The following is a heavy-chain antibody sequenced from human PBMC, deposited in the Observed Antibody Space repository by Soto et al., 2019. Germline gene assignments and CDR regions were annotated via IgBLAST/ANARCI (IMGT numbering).Heavy chain of an antibody. V-gene: IGHV3-74*01. CDR1: GLIFSNYK. CDR3: ARDTDGLQD. Sequence: GGSLRLSCAASGLIFSNYKMHWVRQAPGKGLVWVSRISTDGSITDYADSVKGRFTVSRDNAKNTLYLQMNSLRAEDTAVYYCARDTDGLQDWGQGTLVTVSS. CDR2: ISTDGSIT. J-gene: IGHJ4*02.